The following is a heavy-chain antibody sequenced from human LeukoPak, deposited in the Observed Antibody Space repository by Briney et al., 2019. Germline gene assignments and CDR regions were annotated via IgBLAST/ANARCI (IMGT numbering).Heavy chain of an antibody. D-gene: IGHD3-22*01. J-gene: IGHJ4*02. CDR2: IYYSGST. V-gene: IGHV4-30-4*08. CDR1: GGSISSGGYY. Sequence: SETLSLTCTVSGGSISSGGYYWSWIRQHPGKGLEWIGYIYYSGSTYYNPSLKSRVTISVDTSKNQFSLKLSSVTAADTAVYYCARDRYYYDSSGYSQLYYFDYWGQGTLVTVSS. CDR3: ARDRYYYDSSGYSQLYYFDY.